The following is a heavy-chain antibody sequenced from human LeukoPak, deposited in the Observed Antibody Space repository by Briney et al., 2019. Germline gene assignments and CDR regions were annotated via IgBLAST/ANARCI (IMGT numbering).Heavy chain of an antibody. D-gene: IGHD2-15*01. V-gene: IGHV3-48*02. Sequence: GGSLRLSCAASGFTFSSYSMNWVRQAPGKGLEWVSYISSSSSTIYYADSVKGRFTISRDNAKNSLYLQMNSLRDEDTAVYYCARDPGYCSGGSCPLDYYYGMDVWDQGTTVTVSS. J-gene: IGHJ6*02. CDR3: ARDPGYCSGGSCPLDYYYGMDV. CDR2: ISSSSSTI. CDR1: GFTFSSYS.